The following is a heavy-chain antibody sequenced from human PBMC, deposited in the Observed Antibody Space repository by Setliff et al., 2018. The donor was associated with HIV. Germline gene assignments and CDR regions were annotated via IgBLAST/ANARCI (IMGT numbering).Heavy chain of an antibody. V-gene: IGHV3-73*01. D-gene: IGHD2-15*01. Sequence: GGSLRLSCAASGFTFSGSAMHWVRQASGKGLEWVGRIKSKTNNYATAYAASVKGRFIISRDDSKKTAYLQMNSLKTEDTAVYFCTRLGPSDYCGGGNCYYDYWGQGTLVTVSS. CDR3: TRLGPSDYCGGGNCYYDY. CDR2: IKSKTNNYAT. CDR1: GFTFSGSA. J-gene: IGHJ4*02.